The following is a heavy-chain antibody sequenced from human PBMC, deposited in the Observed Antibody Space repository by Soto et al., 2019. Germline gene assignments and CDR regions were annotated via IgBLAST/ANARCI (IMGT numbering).Heavy chain of an antibody. CDR1: GFTLSTYG. V-gene: IGHV3-23*01. CDR3: ARGLRVYNSNFDC. Sequence: PGGSLRLSCAASGFTLSTYGMSWVRQAPGQGLAWVSTIRAGGGGTYYADSVTGRFTISRDNSTNPLYVQMNSLRAEDTSIYSCARGLRVYNSNFDCWGQGTLVTVSS. J-gene: IGHJ4*02. CDR2: IRAGGGGT. D-gene: IGHD5-18*01.